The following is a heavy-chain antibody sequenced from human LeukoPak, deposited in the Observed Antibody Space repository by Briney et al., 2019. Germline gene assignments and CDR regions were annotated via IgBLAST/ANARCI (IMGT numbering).Heavy chain of an antibody. D-gene: IGHD3-10*01. J-gene: IGHJ5*02. CDR1: GFTFSSYS. CDR2: ISSSSSYI. V-gene: IGHV3-21*04. Sequence: GGSLRLSCAASGFTFSSYSMNWVRQVPGKGLEWVSSISSSSSYIYYADSVKGRFTISRDNAKNSLYLQMNSLRAEDTALYYCAKGLTYYYGSGSYLNWFDPWGQGTLVTVSS. CDR3: AKGLTYYYGSGSYLNWFDP.